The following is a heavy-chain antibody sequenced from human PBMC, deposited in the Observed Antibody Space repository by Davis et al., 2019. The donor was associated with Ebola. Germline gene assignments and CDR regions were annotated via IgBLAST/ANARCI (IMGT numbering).Heavy chain of an antibody. CDR3: ARGRSWAFDI. CDR2: INHTGNT. V-gene: IGHV4-34*01. CDR1: GGSFSAYY. Sequence: PSETLSLTCAVYGGSFSAYYWSWIRQSPGKGLEWIGEINHTGNTNYNPSLKSRVTISVDRSKKQFSLRLYSVTAADTAVFYCARGRSWAFDIWGQGTTVSVSS. J-gene: IGHJ3*02.